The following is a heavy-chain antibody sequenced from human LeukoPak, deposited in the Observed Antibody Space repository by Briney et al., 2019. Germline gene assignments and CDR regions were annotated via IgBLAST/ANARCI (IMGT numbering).Heavy chain of an antibody. D-gene: IGHD6-6*01. CDR3: ARRLGSSSSQGGMDV. CDR1: GGTFSSYA. J-gene: IGHJ6*02. V-gene: IGHV1-18*01. CDR2: ISAYNGNT. Sequence: ASVKVSCKASGGTFSSYAISWVRQAPGQGLEWMGWISAYNGNTNYAQKLQGRVTMTTDTSTSTAYMELRSLRSDDTAVYYCARRLGSSSSQGGMDVWGQGTTVTVSS.